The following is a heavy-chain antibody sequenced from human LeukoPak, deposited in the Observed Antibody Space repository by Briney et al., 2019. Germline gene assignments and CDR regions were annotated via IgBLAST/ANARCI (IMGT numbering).Heavy chain of an antibody. D-gene: IGHD5-12*01. CDR1: GFTFSSYG. V-gene: IGHV3-30*18. CDR2: ISYDGSNK. Sequence: GGSLRLSCAASGFTFSSYGMHWVRQAPGKGLEWVAVISYDGSNKYYADSVKGRFTISRDNSKNTLYLQMNSLRAEDTAVYYCAKGGFSGYDHWFDPWGQGTLVTVSS. CDR3: AKGGFSGYDHWFDP. J-gene: IGHJ5*02.